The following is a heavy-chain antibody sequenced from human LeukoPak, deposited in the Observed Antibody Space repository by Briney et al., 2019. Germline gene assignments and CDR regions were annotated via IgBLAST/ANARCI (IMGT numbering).Heavy chain of an antibody. Sequence: PSQTLSLTCTVSGGSISSGDYYWSWLRQPPGTGLEWIGYIYYSGSTYYNPSLKSRVTISVDTSKNQFSLKLSSVTAADTAVYYCARGYCSGGSCYGGGDWFDPWGQGTLVTVSS. J-gene: IGHJ5*02. D-gene: IGHD2-15*01. CDR3: ARGYCSGGSCYGGGDWFDP. V-gene: IGHV4-30-4*01. CDR1: GGSISSGDYY. CDR2: IYYSGST.